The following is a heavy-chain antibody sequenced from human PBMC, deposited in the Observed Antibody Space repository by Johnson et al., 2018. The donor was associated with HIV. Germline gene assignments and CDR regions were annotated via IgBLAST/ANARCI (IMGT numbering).Heavy chain of an antibody. CDR2: IKQDGSEK. CDR3: ARDSGGMYSSGWYGLGAFDI. D-gene: IGHD6-19*01. Sequence: VQLVESGGGLAKPAWSPRVSCAASQLTLSSYCMNCVRQAPGKGLEWVANIKQDGSEKYYVDSVKGRFTISRDNAKNSLYLQMNSLRAEDTAVYYCARDSGGMYSSGWYGLGAFDIWGQGTMVTVSS. J-gene: IGHJ3*02. V-gene: IGHV3-7*01. CDR1: QLTLSSYC.